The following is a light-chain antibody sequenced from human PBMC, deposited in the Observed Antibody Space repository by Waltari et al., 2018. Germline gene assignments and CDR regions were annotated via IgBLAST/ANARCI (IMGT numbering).Light chain of an antibody. Sequence: DIQMTQSPSSLSASVGDRVTITCRATESITTWLAWYQQKPGKAPKLLIYKAFNLESGVPSRFSGSGSGTEFTLSISNLQPDDFATYYCQQYKRPPWTFGQGTKVDI. J-gene: IGKJ1*01. CDR3: QQYKRPPWT. V-gene: IGKV1-5*03. CDR2: KAF. CDR1: ESITTW.